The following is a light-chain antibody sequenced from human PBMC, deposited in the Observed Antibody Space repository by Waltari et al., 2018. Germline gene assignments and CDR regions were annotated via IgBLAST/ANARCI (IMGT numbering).Light chain of an antibody. Sequence: IQLTQSPSSLSASVGDRVTITCRASQDISSRLAGYQQIPGKAPKLLIYAACTLQSGVPSRFGSSGSGTDFTRTISSLQPEDFATFYCLQLYSDPLTFGVGTKVEIK. V-gene: IGKV1-9*01. CDR1: QDISSR. CDR2: AAC. J-gene: IGKJ4*01. CDR3: LQLYSDPLT.